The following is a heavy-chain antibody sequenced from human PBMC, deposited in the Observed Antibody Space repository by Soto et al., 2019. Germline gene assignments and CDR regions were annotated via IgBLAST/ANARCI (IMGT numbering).Heavy chain of an antibody. V-gene: IGHV3-20*04. J-gene: IGHJ2*01. CDR3: ARGYSFTPVWHFDV. CDR2: VSWGGPDA. D-gene: IGHD5-18*01. Sequence: EVQLLASGGGVVRPGGSLRLSCVASGFTYNDYGMSWVRQVPGKGLEWISGVSWGGPDAGYADSVKGRFTVSRDNAKNSLYLQMDSLGAEDTAFYFCARGYSFTPVWHFDVWGRSTLVTVSS. CDR1: GFTYNDYG.